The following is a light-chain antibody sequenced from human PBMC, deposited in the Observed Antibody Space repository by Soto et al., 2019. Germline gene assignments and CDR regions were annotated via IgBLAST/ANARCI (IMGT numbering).Light chain of an antibody. CDR1: SNDIGGYNY. CDR2: DVT. V-gene: IGLV2-14*03. CDR3: SSYSSTSTRRL. Sequence: QSVLTQPASVSGSPGQSITIPCTGTSNDIGGYNYVSWYQQFPGKAPKLIIYDVTNRPSGVSFRFSGSKSGNTASLTISGLQAEDEAGYHCSSYSSTSTRRLFGDVTKVTVL. J-gene: IGLJ1*01.